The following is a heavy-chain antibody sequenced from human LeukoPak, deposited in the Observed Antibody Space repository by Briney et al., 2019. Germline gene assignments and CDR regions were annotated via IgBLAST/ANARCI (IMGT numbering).Heavy chain of an antibody. CDR3: ARGISIDDGFEASAFDI. J-gene: IGHJ3*02. D-gene: IGHD3-16*01. CDR2: IRYDGSNK. V-gene: IGHV3-30*02. CDR1: GFTFSSYG. Sequence: PGGSLRLSCAASGFTFSSYGMHWVRQAPGKGLEWVAFIRYDGSNKYYADSVKGRFTISRDNSKNTLYLQMNSLRAEDTALYYCARGISIDDGFEASAFDIWGQGTMVTVSS.